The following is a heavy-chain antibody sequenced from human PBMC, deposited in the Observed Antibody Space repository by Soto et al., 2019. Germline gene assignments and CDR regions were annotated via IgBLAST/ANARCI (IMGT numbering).Heavy chain of an antibody. J-gene: IGHJ5*02. CDR3: ARAGVVVVAATRYTWFDP. CDR2: IYYSGST. V-gene: IGHV4-59*01. CDR1: GGSISSNY. Sequence: SETLSLTCTVSGGSISSNYWSWLRQPPGKGLEWIGYIYYSGSTNYNPSLKSRVTISVDTSKNQFSLKLSSVTAADTAVYYCARAGVVVVAATRYTWFDPWGQGTLVTVSS. D-gene: IGHD2-15*01.